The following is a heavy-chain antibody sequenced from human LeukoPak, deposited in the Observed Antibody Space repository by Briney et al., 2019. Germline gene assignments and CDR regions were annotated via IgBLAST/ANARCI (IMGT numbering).Heavy chain of an antibody. D-gene: IGHD3-10*01. CDR2: ISGSSSYT. Sequence: GGSLRLSCAASGFTFSDYYMTWIRQAPGKGLEWVSYISGSSSYTDYADSVRGRFTISRDNAKNSLYLQVNSLRAEDTAVYFCARISGSGSYYGPFDYWGQGTLVTVSS. V-gene: IGHV3-11*03. J-gene: IGHJ4*02. CDR3: ARISGSGSYYGPFDY. CDR1: GFTFSDYY.